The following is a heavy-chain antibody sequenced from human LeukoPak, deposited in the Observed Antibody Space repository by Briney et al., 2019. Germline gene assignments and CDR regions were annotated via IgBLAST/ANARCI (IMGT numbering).Heavy chain of an antibody. V-gene: IGHV3-48*03. J-gene: IGHJ4*02. CDR1: GFTFSSYE. Sequence: GGSLRLSCAASGFTFSSYEMNWVRQAPGKGLEWVSYISSSGSTIYYADSVKGRFTISRDNAKNTLYLQMNSLRPDDTAVYYCARFSSSWSSMNDYWGQGTLVTVSS. CDR2: ISSSGSTI. CDR3: ARFSSSWSSMNDY. D-gene: IGHD6-13*01.